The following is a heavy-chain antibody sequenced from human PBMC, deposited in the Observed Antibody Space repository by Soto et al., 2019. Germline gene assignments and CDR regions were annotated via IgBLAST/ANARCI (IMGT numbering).Heavy chain of an antibody. J-gene: IGHJ4*02. CDR3: ARGVGRSSWTSFDS. V-gene: IGHV4-4*07. CDR1: GGSISSDY. Sequence: SETLSLTCTVSGGSISSDYWSWIRQPAGKGLEWIGRIYISENTHYNPSLRSRVSMSLDTSKNQLSLNLSSVTAADTAVYYCARGVGRSSWTSFDSWGQGTLGTVSS. D-gene: IGHD6-13*01. CDR2: IYISENT.